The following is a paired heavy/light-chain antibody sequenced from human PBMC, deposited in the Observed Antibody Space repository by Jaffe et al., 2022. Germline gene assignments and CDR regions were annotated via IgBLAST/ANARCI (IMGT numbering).Light chain of an antibody. J-gene: IGLJ2*01. CDR2: KDS. CDR3: QSADSSGTYFVV. CDR1: ALPKQY. V-gene: IGLV3-25*03. Sequence: SYELTQPPSVSVSPGQTARITCSGDALPKQYAYWYQQKPGQAPVLVIYKDSERPSGIPERFSGSSSGTTVTLTISGVQAEDEADYYCQSADSSGTYFVVFGGGTKLTVL.
Heavy chain of an antibody. CDR2: ISGSGGST. D-gene: IGHD4-17*01. CDR1: GFTFSSYA. Sequence: EVQLLESGGGLVQPGGSLRLSCAASGFTFSSYAMSWVRQAPGKGLEWVSAISGSGGSTYYADSVKGRFTISRDNSKNTLYLQMNSLRAEDTAVYYCAKGYGYGEHEIPYYYYMDVWGKGTTVTVSS. V-gene: IGHV3-23*01. CDR3: AKGYGYGEHEIPYYYYMDV. J-gene: IGHJ6*03.